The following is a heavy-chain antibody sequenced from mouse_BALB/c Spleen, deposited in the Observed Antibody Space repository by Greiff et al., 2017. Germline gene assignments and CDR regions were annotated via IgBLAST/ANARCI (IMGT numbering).Heavy chain of an antibody. J-gene: IGHJ4*01. V-gene: IGHV1-9*01. CDR2: ILPGSGST. CDR1: GYTFSSYW. D-gene: IGHD2-4*01. CDR3: ARGGYDYDGVYYAMDY. Sequence: QVQLQQSGAELMKPGASVKISCKATGYTFSSYWIEWVKQRPGHGLEWIGEILPGSGSTNYNEKFKGKATFTADTSSNTAYMQLSSLTSEDSAVYYCARGGYDYDGVYYAMDYWGQGTSVTVSS.